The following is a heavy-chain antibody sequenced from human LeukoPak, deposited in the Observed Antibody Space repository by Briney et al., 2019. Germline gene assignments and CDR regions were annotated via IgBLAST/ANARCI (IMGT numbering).Heavy chain of an antibody. CDR3: ARDYSSGWHDLDY. J-gene: IGHJ4*02. CDR2: INPNSGGT. Sequence: ASVKVSCKASGYTFTGYYMHWVRQAPGQGLEWMGWINPNSGGTNYAQKLQGRVTMTRDTSISTAYMELSRLRSDDTAVYYCARDYSSGWHDLDYWGRGTLVTVSS. D-gene: IGHD6-19*01. CDR1: GYTFTGYY. V-gene: IGHV1-2*02.